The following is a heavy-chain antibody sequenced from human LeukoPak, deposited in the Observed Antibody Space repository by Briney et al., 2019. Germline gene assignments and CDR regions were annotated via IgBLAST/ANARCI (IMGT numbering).Heavy chain of an antibody. J-gene: IGHJ4*02. D-gene: IGHD1-1*01. V-gene: IGHV1-46*01. CDR2: INPSGGST. CDR1: GYTFTSYY. Sequence: ASVKVSCKASGYTFTSYYMHWVRQAPGQGLEWMGIINPSGGSTSYAQKLQDRVTMTTDTSTSTAYMELRSLRSDDTAVYYCAREGGPTGGAQDYWGQGTLVTVSS. CDR3: AREGGPTGGAQDY.